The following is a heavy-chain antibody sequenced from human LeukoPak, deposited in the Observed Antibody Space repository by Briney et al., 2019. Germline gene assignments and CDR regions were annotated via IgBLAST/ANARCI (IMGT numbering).Heavy chain of an antibody. CDR1: GGSISSYY. CDR3: ARVGSGGSPDY. D-gene: IGHD2-15*01. J-gene: IGHJ4*02. Sequence: PSETLSLTCTVSGGSISSYYWSWIRQPPGKGLEWIGYIYYSGSTNYNPSLKSRVTISVDMSKNQFSLKLSSVTAADTAVYYCARVGSGGSPDYWGQGTLVTVSS. CDR2: IYYSGST. V-gene: IGHV4-59*01.